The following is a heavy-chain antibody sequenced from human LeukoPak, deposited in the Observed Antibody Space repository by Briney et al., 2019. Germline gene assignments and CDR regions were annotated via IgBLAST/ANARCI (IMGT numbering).Heavy chain of an antibody. CDR2: IYYSGST. CDR1: GDSIKSYY. Sequence: PSETTPLTCNVSGDSIKSYYWSWIRQPPGKRLEWIGYIYYSGSTNYNPSLNSRVSISIDTSKNQFSLRLSSVTAADTAVYYCASDYGDYEGFAFDIWGQGTMVTASS. J-gene: IGHJ3*02. D-gene: IGHD4-17*01. V-gene: IGHV4-59*01. CDR3: ASDYGDYEGFAFDI.